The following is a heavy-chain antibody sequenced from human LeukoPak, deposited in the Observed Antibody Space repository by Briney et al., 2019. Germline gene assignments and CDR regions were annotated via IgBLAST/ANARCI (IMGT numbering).Heavy chain of an antibody. CDR3: ARGADTHFDY. J-gene: IGHJ4*02. CDR1: GFTFSNYD. Sequence: PGGSPRLSCAASGFTFSNYDMHWVRQATGKGLEWVSAIGTAGDTYYQGSVRGRFTMSRENAKNSLYLQMNSLTAGDTAVYYCARGADTHFDYWGQGILVTVSS. V-gene: IGHV3-13*04. CDR2: IGTAGDT. D-gene: IGHD2-15*01.